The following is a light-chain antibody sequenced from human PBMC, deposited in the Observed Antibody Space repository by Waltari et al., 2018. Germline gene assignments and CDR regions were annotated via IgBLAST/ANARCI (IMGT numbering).Light chain of an antibody. J-gene: IGKJ5*01. CDR2: DAS. V-gene: IGKV3-11*01. CDR1: QSVSSY. CDR3: QQRSNWPPIT. Sequence: EIVLTQSPATLSLSPGERATLSCRASQSVSSYLAWYQQKPGQAPRLLIYDASNRGHGIPARFRGSGSGTDFTLTISSLEPEDFAVYYCQQRSNWPPITFGQGTRLEIK.